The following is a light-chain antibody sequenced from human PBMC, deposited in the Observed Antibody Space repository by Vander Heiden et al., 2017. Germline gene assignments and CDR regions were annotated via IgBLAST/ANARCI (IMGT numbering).Light chain of an antibody. Sequence: IQLTQSPSFLSDSVGDRVTITCRASQGISSYLAWYQQTPGKAPKLLISSASALQSGVPSRFSGSGSGTEFTLTINSLQPEDSATFYCEHLNNFPLTFGGGTKVEI. CDR1: QGISSY. V-gene: IGKV1-9*01. CDR2: SAS. J-gene: IGKJ4*01. CDR3: EHLNNFPLT.